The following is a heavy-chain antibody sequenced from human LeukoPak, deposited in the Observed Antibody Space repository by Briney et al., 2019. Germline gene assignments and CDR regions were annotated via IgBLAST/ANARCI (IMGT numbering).Heavy chain of an antibody. V-gene: IGHV3-30*02. CDR1: GFTSSSYG. J-gene: IGHJ4*02. CDR2: IRFDGSDK. D-gene: IGHD6-25*01. CDR3: ARVQGGGYRTADS. Sequence: PGGSLRLSCTASGFTSSSYGMHWVRQVPGKGLEWVAFIRFDGSDKYYADSVRGRFTISRDNSKNTLFLQMNSLRGEDTAMYYCARVQGGGYRTADSWGQGTLVTVSS.